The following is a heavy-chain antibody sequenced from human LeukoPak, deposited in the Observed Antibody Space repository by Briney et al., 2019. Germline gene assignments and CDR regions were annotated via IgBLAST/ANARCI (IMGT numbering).Heavy chain of an antibody. Sequence: GGSLRLSCAASGFTFSDYYMSWIRQAPGKGLEWVSYISSSGSTIYYADSVKGRFTISRDNAKNSLYLQMNSLRAEDTAVYYCAKSVGEYSSGWYGGSGGMDVWGQGTTVTVSS. CDR2: ISSSGSTI. CDR3: AKSVGEYSSGWYGGSGGMDV. CDR1: GFTFSDYY. D-gene: IGHD6-19*01. V-gene: IGHV3-11*04. J-gene: IGHJ6*02.